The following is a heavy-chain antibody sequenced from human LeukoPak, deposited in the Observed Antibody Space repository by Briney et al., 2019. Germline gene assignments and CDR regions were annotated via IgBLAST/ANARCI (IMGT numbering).Heavy chain of an antibody. CDR2: INPNSGGT. D-gene: IGHD1-1*01. J-gene: IGHJ4*02. V-gene: IGHV1-2*02. Sequence: GASVKVSCKASGYTFTGYYMHWVRQAPGQGLEWMGWINPNSGGTNYAQKFQGRVTMTRDTSISTAYMELSRLRSDDTAVYYCARVVQLEKGPVVRYFDYWGQGTLVTVSS. CDR1: GYTFTGYY. CDR3: ARVVQLEKGPVVRYFDY.